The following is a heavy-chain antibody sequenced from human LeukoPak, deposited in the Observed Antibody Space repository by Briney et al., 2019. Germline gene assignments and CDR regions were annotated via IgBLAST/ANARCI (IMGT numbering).Heavy chain of an antibody. D-gene: IGHD6-6*01. Sequence: GGSLRLSCAASGFTFSSYSMNWVRQAPGKGLEWVSYISSSSSTIYYADSVKGRFTISRDNAKNSLYLQMNSLRAEDTAVYYCARAKSGDSSSSYVLDYWGQGTLVTVSS. J-gene: IGHJ4*02. CDR3: ARAKSGDSSSSYVLDY. V-gene: IGHV3-48*01. CDR2: ISSSSSTI. CDR1: GFTFSSYS.